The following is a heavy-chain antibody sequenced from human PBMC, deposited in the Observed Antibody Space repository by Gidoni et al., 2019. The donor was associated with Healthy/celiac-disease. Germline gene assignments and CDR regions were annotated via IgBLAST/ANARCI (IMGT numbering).Heavy chain of an antibody. J-gene: IGHJ4*02. V-gene: IGHV3-21*01. Sequence: EVQLVESGGGLVKPGGSLRLSCAASGFTFNTYSMNWVRQAPGKGLEWVSSISSSSSYIYYADSVKGRFTISRDNAKNSLYLQMNSLRAEDTAVYYCARDLYGDYSFDFWGQGTLVTVSS. D-gene: IGHD4-17*01. CDR1: GFTFNTYS. CDR3: ARDLYGDYSFDF. CDR2: ISSSSSYI.